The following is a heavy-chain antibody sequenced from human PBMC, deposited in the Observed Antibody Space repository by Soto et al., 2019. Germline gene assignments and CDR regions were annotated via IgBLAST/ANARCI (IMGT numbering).Heavy chain of an antibody. CDR2: IYHSGST. D-gene: IGHD4-17*01. Sequence: SETLSLTCAVSGGSISSSNWWSWVRQPPGKGLEWIGEIYHSGSTNYNPSLKSRVTISVDKSKNQFSLKLSSVTAADTAVYYCARVGSYGDYGIGYNQVEIYYYYYGMDVRGPGTTVTVSS. CDR1: GGSISSSNW. CDR3: ARVGSYGDYGIGYNQVEIYYYYYGMDV. J-gene: IGHJ6*02. V-gene: IGHV4-4*02.